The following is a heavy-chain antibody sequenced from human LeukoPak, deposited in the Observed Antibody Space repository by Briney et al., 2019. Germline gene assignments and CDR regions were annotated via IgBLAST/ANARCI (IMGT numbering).Heavy chain of an antibody. CDR1: GFTFSGSA. J-gene: IGHJ5*02. CDR2: IRSKANSYAT. V-gene: IGHV3-73*01. D-gene: IGHD3-22*01. Sequence: PGGSLRLSCAASGFTFSGSAMHWVRQASGKGLEWVGRIRSKANSYATAYAASVKGRFTISRDDSKNTAYLQMNSLKTEDTAVYYCTRRQYYYDSSGYYYWFDPWGQGTLVTVSS. CDR3: TRRQYYYDSSGYYYWFDP.